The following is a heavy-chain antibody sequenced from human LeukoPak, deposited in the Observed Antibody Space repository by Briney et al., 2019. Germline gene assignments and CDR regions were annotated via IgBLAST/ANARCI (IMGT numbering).Heavy chain of an antibody. D-gene: IGHD2-2*01. J-gene: IGHJ6*03. CDR2: IGTAGDT. V-gene: IGHV3-13*01. CDR1: GFTFSSYD. Sequence: PGGSLRLSCAASGFTFSSYDMHWVRQATGKGLEWVSAIGTAGDTYYPGSVKGRFTISRENAKNSLYLQMNSLRAGDTAVYYCARGVVPAVYYYYYYMDVWGKGTTVTISS. CDR3: ARGVVPAVYYYYYYMDV.